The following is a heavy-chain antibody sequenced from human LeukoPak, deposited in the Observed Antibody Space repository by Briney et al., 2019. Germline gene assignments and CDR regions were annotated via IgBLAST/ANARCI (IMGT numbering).Heavy chain of an antibody. V-gene: IGHV5-51*01. J-gene: IGHJ3*02. D-gene: IGHD2-15*01. CDR2: IYPGDSDT. Sequence: GESLQISCKGSGYRFNTYWIAWVRQMPGKGLEWMGIIYPGDSDTRYSPPFQGQVSISADKSINTAYLQWSSLKASDTAIYYCARRQYCSGGDCYSGAFDIWGQGTMATVSS. CDR1: GYRFNTYW. CDR3: ARRQYCSGGDCYSGAFDI.